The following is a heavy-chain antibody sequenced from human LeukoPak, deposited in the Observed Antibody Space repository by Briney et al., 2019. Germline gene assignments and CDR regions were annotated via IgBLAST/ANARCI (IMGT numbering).Heavy chain of an antibody. D-gene: IGHD3-9*01. Sequence: GASVKVSCKASGGTFSSYAISWVRQAPGQGLEWMGGIIPIFGTANYAQKFQGRVTITADKSTSTAYMELSSLRSEDTAVYYCARGSQNYDILTGYHIGRDAFDIWGQGTMVTVSS. J-gene: IGHJ3*02. CDR1: GGTFSSYA. CDR3: ARGSQNYDILTGYHIGRDAFDI. CDR2: IIPIFGTA. V-gene: IGHV1-69*06.